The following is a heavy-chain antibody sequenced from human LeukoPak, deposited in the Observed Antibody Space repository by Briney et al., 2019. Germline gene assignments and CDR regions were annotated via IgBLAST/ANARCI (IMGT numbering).Heavy chain of an antibody. V-gene: IGHV4-39*01. CDR1: GGSISSSSYY. CDR3: ASTYDSTTFGDMDV. J-gene: IGHJ6*02. Sequence: PSETLSLTCTVSGGSISSSSYYWGWIRQPPGKGLERIGSIYYSGSTYYTPSLKSRVTISVDTSKNQFSLKLSSVTAADTAVYYCASTYDSTTFGDMDVWGQGTPATVSS. CDR2: IYYSGST. D-gene: IGHD1-1*01.